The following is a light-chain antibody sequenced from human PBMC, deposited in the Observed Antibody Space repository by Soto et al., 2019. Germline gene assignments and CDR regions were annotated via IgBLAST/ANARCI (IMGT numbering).Light chain of an antibody. CDR2: LGS. J-gene: IGKJ4*01. V-gene: IGKV2-28*01. Sequence: DIVMTQSPLSLPVTPGEPASISCRSSQSLLHSDGYNYLDWYLQKPGQSPQLLIYLGSNRASGVPDRFSASGSGTDFTLKISRVEAEDVGVYYCMQALQTPHFGGGTKMEIK. CDR3: MQALQTPH. CDR1: QSLLHSDGYNY.